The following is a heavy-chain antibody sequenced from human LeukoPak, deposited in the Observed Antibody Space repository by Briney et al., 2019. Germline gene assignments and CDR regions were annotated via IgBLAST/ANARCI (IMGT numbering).Heavy chain of an antibody. Sequence: GGSLRLSCAASGFTFSDSYMSWIRQAPGKGLEWISYISSSGDTIYYADSVKGRFTISRDNAKNSLYLQMNSLRAEDTAVYYCARGAAAGRYDYYYMDVWGKGTTVTVSS. V-gene: IGHV3-11*04. J-gene: IGHJ6*03. D-gene: IGHD6-13*01. CDR1: GFTFSDSY. CDR2: ISSSGDTI. CDR3: ARGAAAGRYDYYYMDV.